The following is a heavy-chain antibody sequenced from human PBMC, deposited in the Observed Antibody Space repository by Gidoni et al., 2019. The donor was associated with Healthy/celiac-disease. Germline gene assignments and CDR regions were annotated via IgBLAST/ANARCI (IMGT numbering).Heavy chain of an antibody. CDR3: ARDRVAFDY. J-gene: IGHJ4*02. D-gene: IGHD3-10*01. CDR1: GGSISSGAYY. Sequence: GGSISSGAYYWSWIRQPPGKGLEWIGYIYYSGSTYYNPSLKSRVTISVDTSKNQFSLKLSSVTAADTAVYYCARDRVAFDYWGQGTLVTVSS. V-gene: IGHV4-30-4*01. CDR2: IYYSGST.